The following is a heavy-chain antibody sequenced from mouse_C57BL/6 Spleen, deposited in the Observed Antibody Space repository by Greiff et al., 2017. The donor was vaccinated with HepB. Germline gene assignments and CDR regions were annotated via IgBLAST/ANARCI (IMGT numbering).Heavy chain of an antibody. CDR2: ISDGGSYT. Sequence: EVMLVESGGGLVKPGGSLKLSCAASGFTFSSYAMSWVRQTPEKRLEWVATISDGGSYTYYPDNVKGRFTISRDNAKNNLYLQMSHLKSDDTAMYYCARDRDYGSSSYAMDYWGQGTSVTVSS. J-gene: IGHJ4*01. D-gene: IGHD1-1*01. V-gene: IGHV5-4*01. CDR1: GFTFSSYA. CDR3: ARDRDYGSSSYAMDY.